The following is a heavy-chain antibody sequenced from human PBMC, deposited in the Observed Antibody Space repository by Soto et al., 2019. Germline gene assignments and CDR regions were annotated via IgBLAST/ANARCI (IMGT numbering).Heavy chain of an antibody. D-gene: IGHD3-10*01. Sequence: ASVKVSCKASGGTFSSYAISWVRQAPGQGLEWMGEIIPIFGTANYAQKFQGRVTITADESTSTAYMELSSLRSEDTAVYYCARDLKGSGRNYYYGMDVWGQGTTVTVSS. CDR2: IIPIFGTA. CDR3: ARDLKGSGRNYYYGMDV. J-gene: IGHJ6*02. V-gene: IGHV1-69*13. CDR1: GGTFSSYA.